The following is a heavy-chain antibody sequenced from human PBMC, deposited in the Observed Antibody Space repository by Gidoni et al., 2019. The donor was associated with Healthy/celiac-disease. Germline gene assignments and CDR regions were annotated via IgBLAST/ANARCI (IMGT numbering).Heavy chain of an antibody. CDR3: ARDRMGVAGTRNDAFDI. Sequence: QVQLQESGPGLVKPSQTLSLTCTVSGGSISSGGYYWSWIRQHPGKGLEWIGYIYYSGSPYYNPSLKSRVTISVDTSKNQFSLKLSSVTAADTAVYYCARDRMGVAGTRNDAFDIWGQGTMVTVSS. CDR1: GGSISSGGYY. CDR2: IYYSGSP. J-gene: IGHJ3*02. D-gene: IGHD6-19*01. V-gene: IGHV4-31*03.